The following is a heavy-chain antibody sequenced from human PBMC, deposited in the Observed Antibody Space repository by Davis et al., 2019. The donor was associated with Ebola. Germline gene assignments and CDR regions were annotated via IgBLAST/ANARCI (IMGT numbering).Heavy chain of an antibody. J-gene: IGHJ4*02. D-gene: IGHD3-10*01. CDR3: ARDQTFGLRTPY. V-gene: IGHV3-7*01. CDR2: IKQDGSEK. Sequence: GSLRLSCAASGFTFSNAWMSWVRQAPGKGLEWVANIKQDGSEKYYVDSVKGRFTISRDNAKNSLYLQMNSLRAEDTAVYYCARDQTFGLRTPYWGQGTLVTVSS. CDR1: GFTFSNAW.